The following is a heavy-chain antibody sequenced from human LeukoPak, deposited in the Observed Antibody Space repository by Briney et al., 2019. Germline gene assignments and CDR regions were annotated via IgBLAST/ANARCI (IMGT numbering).Heavy chain of an antibody. CDR3: ARQQPALGYGMDV. V-gene: IGHV4-39*01. CDR2: IYYSGST. Sequence: SETLSLTCTVSGGSISSYYWGWIRQPPGKGLEWIGSIYYSGSTYYNPSLKSRVTISVDTSKNQFSLKLSSVTAADTAVYYCARQQPALGYGMDVWGQGTTVTVSS. J-gene: IGHJ6*02. CDR1: GGSISSYY. D-gene: IGHD6-13*01.